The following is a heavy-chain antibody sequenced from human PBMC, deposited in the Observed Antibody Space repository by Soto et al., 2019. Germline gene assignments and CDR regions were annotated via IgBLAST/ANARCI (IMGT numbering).Heavy chain of an antibody. CDR3: ATLPIFGVCKDV. CDR2: IDSSGTIR. CDR1: GFTFSDYY. D-gene: IGHD3-3*01. V-gene: IGHV3-11*01. Sequence: PEGSLRLSCAGSGFTFSDYYINWIRQAPGKGLEWISYIDSSGTIRYYADSVRGRFTISRDNARNSVYLQMSSLRAEDTAVYYCATLPIFGVCKDVSGQVTMVTFS. J-gene: IGHJ6*02.